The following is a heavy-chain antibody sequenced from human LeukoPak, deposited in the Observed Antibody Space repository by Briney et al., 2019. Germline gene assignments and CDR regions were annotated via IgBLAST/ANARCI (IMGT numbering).Heavy chain of an antibody. CDR1: GFTFSSYA. CDR2: ITGSGGST. V-gene: IGHV3-23*01. D-gene: IGHD3-22*01. J-gene: IGHJ4*02. CDR3: ARVRDYDSSGYLDY. Sequence: PGGSLRLSCAASGFTFSSYAIHWVRQAPGKGLEWVSAITGSGGSTYYADSVKGRFTLSRDNSKNTLYLQMSSLRAEDTAVYYCARVRDYDSSGYLDYWGQGTLVTVSS.